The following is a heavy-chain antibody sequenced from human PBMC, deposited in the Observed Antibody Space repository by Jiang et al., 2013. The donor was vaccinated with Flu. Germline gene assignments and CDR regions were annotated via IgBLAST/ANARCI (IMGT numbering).Heavy chain of an antibody. CDR1: GGSVSSANYY. CDR3: ARRYSGLEYFDY. J-gene: IGHJ4*02. V-gene: IGHV4-61*01. CDR2: ISSSGST. Sequence: LLKPSETLSLTCSVSGGSVSSANYYWNWIRQSPGKGLEWIGYISSSGSTNYNPSLTSRLTISIDASKNQFSLTLSSVTAADTAVFYCARRYSGLEYFDYWGQGTLVTVSS. D-gene: IGHD5-12*01.